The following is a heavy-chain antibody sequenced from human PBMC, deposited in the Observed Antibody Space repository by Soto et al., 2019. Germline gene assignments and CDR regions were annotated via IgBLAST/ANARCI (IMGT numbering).Heavy chain of an antibody. Sequence: PGGSLRLSCTASGFTFGDYARSWFRQDPGKGLEWVGFIRSKAYGGTTEYAASVKGRFTISRDDSKSIAYLQMNSLKTEDTAVYYCTRDYADIVVVPAAIIFDYWGQGTLVTVSS. CDR2: IRSKAYGGTT. CDR1: GFTFGDYA. CDR3: TRDYADIVVVPAAIIFDY. V-gene: IGHV3-49*03. D-gene: IGHD2-2*01. J-gene: IGHJ4*02.